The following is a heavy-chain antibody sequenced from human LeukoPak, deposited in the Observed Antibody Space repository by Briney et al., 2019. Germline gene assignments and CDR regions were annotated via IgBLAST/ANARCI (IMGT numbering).Heavy chain of an antibody. Sequence: ASVKVSCKASGYTFTNYYMHWVRQAPGQGLEWMGIINPSGGITNYAQKFQGSVTMTRDMSTSTVYMELSSLRSEDTAVYYCARVSVGATMLAYFDYWGREPWSPSPQ. V-gene: IGHV1-46*01. J-gene: IGHJ4*02. CDR3: ARVSVGATMLAYFDY. D-gene: IGHD1-26*01. CDR1: GYTFTNYY. CDR2: INPSGGIT.